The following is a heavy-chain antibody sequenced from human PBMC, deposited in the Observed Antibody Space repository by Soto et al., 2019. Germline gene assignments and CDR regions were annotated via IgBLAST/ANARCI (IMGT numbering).Heavy chain of an antibody. CDR3: ASLGGYCSGGSSPTATHDAFDI. V-gene: IGHV1-18*01. J-gene: IGHJ3*02. CDR1: GYTFTSYG. Sequence: ASVKVSCKASGYTFTSYGISWVRQAPGQGLEWMGWISAYNGNTNYAQKLQGRVTMTTDTSTSTAYMELRSLRSDDTAVYYCASLGGYCSGGSSPTATHDAFDICGQGTMVTVSS. CDR2: ISAYNGNT. D-gene: IGHD2-15*01.